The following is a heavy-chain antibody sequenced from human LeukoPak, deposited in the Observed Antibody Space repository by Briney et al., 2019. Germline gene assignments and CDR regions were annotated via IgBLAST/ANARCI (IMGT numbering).Heavy chain of an antibody. CDR2: IWYDGSNK. J-gene: IGHJ4*02. D-gene: IGHD5-18*01. CDR3: ASGYSYGFSQEYYFDY. Sequence: GGSQRLSCAASGFNFSSYGMHWVRQAPGKGLEWVAVIWYDGSNKYYADSVKGRFTISRDNSKNTLYLQMNSLRAEDTAVYYCASGYSYGFSQEYYFDYWGQGTLVTVSS. CDR1: GFNFSSYG. V-gene: IGHV3-33*01.